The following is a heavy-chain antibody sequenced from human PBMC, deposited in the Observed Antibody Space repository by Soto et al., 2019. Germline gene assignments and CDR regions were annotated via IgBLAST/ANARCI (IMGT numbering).Heavy chain of an antibody. Sequence: QVQLVESGGGVVQPGRSLRLSCAASGFTFNNYGMHWVRQAPGKGLEWVAVIWYDGSNKYYVDSVKGRFTISRDNSKNTMYLQMNSLRDEDTAVYYYARDHGGGLRYHLDYWGQGTLVTVSS. D-gene: IGHD4-17*01. J-gene: IGHJ4*02. CDR3: ARDHGGGLRYHLDY. V-gene: IGHV3-33*01. CDR1: GFTFNNYG. CDR2: IWYDGSNK.